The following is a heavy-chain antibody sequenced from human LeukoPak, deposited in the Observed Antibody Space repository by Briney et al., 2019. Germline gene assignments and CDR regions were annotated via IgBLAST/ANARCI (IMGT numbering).Heavy chain of an antibody. CDR3: ATNSGSPGGY. D-gene: IGHD1-26*01. V-gene: IGHV3-33*01. Sequence: GGSLRLSCAASGFAFSDYTIHWVRQAPGKGLEWVAVIWYDGSDKYYADSVKGRFTISRDNSKNTLYLQMNSLRAEDTAMYYCATNSGSPGGYWGQGTLVTVSS. CDR2: IWYDGSDK. CDR1: GFAFSDYT. J-gene: IGHJ4*02.